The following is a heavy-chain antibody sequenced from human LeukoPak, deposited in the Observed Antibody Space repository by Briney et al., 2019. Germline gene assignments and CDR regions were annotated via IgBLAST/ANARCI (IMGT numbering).Heavy chain of an antibody. CDR3: AGERKYYYDSSGYYWFDP. V-gene: IGHV4-39*02. CDR2: TYYSSST. Sequence: SETLSLTCTVSGASISSSTYYWGWIRQPPGEGLEWIGYTYYSSSTYYNPSLKSRVTISVDTSKNQFSLMLNSVTAADTAVYYCAGERKYYYDSSGYYWFDPWGQGTLVTVSS. CDR1: GASISSSTYY. D-gene: IGHD3-22*01. J-gene: IGHJ5*02.